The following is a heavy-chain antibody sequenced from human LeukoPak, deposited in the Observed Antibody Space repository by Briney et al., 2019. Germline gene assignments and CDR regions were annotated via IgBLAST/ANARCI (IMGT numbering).Heavy chain of an antibody. CDR1: GGSISSGGYS. D-gene: IGHD4-17*01. CDR2: IYHSGST. CDR3: ARLTVTTPWYFDY. Sequence: PSETLSLTCAVSGGSISSGGYSWSWIRQPPGKGLEWIGYIYHSGSTYYNPFLKSRVTISVDRSKNQFSLKLSSVTAADTAVYYCARLTVTTPWYFDYWGQGTLVTVSS. V-gene: IGHV4-30-2*01. J-gene: IGHJ4*02.